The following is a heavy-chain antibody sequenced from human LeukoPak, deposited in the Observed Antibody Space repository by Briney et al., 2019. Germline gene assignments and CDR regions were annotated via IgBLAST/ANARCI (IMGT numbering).Heavy chain of an antibody. CDR1: GGSISTDNYY. CDR3: GRIFCSGGSCHSLV. J-gene: IGHJ4*02. D-gene: IGHD2-15*01. CDR2: VYFSGST. V-gene: IGHV4-39*02. Sequence: SETLSLTRTVSGGSISTDNYYWGWIRQPPGKGMEWIGSVYFSGSTYSNPSFKSRVTISADLSKNHFSLKLYSATAADTAVYYCGRIFCSGGSCHSLVWGQGTLVTVSS.